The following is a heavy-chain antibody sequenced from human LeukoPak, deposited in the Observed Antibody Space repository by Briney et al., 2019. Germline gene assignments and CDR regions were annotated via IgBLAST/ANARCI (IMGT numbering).Heavy chain of an antibody. CDR3: ARGPPYYDFWSGYLYYYYYGMDV. CDR1: GGTFSSYA. CDR2: MNPNSGNT. Sequence: ASVKVSCKASGGTFSSYAISWVRQATGQGLEWMGWMNPNSGNTGYAQKFQGRVTMTRNTSISTAYMELSSLRSEDTAVYYCARGPPYYDFWSGYLYYYYYGMDVWGQGTTVTVSS. D-gene: IGHD3-3*01. V-gene: IGHV1-8*02. J-gene: IGHJ6*02.